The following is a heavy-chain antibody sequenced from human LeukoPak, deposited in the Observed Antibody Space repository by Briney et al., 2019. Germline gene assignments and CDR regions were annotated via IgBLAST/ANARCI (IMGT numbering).Heavy chain of an antibody. V-gene: IGHV1-69*10. CDR3: ARSGVVPAARAYYYYGMDV. J-gene: IGHJ6*02. CDR2: IIPIFGIA. D-gene: IGHD2-2*01. CDR1: GGTFSSYA. Sequence: ASVRLSCKASGGTFSSYAISWVRQAPGQGLEWMGGIIPIFGIANYAQKFQGRVTITADKSTSTAYMELSSLRSEDTAVYYCARSGVVPAARAYYYYGMDVWGQGTTVTVSS.